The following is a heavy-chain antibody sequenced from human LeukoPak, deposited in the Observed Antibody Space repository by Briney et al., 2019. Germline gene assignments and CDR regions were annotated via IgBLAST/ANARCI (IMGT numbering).Heavy chain of an antibody. Sequence: GGSLRLSCTASGFTFGDYALSWIRQAPGKGLEWVSYISSSGSTIYYADSVKGRFTISRDNAKNSLYLQMNSLRAEDTAVYYCARDHNFWSGAFDIWGQGTMVTVSS. CDR2: ISSSGSTI. V-gene: IGHV3-11*01. D-gene: IGHD3-3*01. J-gene: IGHJ3*02. CDR3: ARDHNFWSGAFDI. CDR1: GFTFGDYA.